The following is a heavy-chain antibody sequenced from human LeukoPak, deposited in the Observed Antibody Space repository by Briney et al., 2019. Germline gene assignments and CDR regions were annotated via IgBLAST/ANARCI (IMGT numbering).Heavy chain of an antibody. CDR1: GLPFSNAW. CDR2: IKGKLDGGTT. CDR3: TTVGLYSILTGHSHDSFDM. Sequence: PGESLSLSCAASGLPFSNAWMSWVRQAPGKGLEWVGRIKGKLDGGTTDHAAPVKGRFTISRDDSKNTLYLHMNSLTTEHTAVYYCTTVGLYSILTGHSHDSFDMWGQGTMVTVSS. V-gene: IGHV3-15*01. J-gene: IGHJ3*02. D-gene: IGHD3-9*01.